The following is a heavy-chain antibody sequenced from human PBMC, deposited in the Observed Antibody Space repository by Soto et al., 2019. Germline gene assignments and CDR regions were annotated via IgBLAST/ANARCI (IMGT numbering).Heavy chain of an antibody. J-gene: IGHJ4*02. CDR1: GFTFNNFA. V-gene: IGHV3-23*01. CDR2: ISSDGDLR. D-gene: IGHD3-9*01. CDR3: AKVRQRFLDILTGATDFDS. Sequence: EVQLLGSGGDLVKPGGSLRLSCEVSGFTFNNFAMSWVRQSPGKGLEWVSTISSDGDLRHYAESVKGRFTISRDNSKSALFLQMNSMRAEDTALSFCAKVRQRFLDILTGATDFDSWGQGTLVTVSS.